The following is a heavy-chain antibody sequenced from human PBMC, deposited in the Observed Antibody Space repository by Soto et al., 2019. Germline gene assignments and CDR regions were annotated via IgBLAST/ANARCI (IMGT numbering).Heavy chain of an antibody. J-gene: IGHJ6*02. CDR3: ARGGGYCSGGSCYSGGYYYGMDV. CDR1: GGTFSSYA. D-gene: IGHD2-15*01. Sequence: QVQLVQSGAEVKKPGSSVKVSCKASGGTFSSYAISWVRQAPGQGLEWMGGIIPIFGTANYAQKFQGRVRITAGEYTSTAYMELGSMRCEDTAVYYCARGGGYCSGGSCYSGGYYYGMDVWGQGTTVTVSS. CDR2: IIPIFGTA. V-gene: IGHV1-69*12.